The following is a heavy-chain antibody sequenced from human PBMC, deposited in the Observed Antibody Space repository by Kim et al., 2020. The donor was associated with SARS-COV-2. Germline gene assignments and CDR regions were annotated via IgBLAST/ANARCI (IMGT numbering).Heavy chain of an antibody. CDR1: GFTFSSYW. Sequence: GGSLRLSCAASGFTFSSYWMTWVRQAPGKGLEWVANIKQDGNQKYYVDSVKGRFTISRDNAKNSLYPQMNSLRAEATAVYYCARDGDLYSSGKDAFDIWG. CDR3: ARDGDLYSSGKDAFDI. CDR2: IKQDGNQK. V-gene: IGHV3-7*01. J-gene: IGHJ3*02. D-gene: IGHD6-19*01.